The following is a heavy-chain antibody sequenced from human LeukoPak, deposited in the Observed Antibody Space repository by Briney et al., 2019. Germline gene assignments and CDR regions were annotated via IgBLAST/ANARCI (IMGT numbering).Heavy chain of an antibody. Sequence: GESLKISCAASGFTFSSYWMSWVRQAPGKGLEWVANIKQDGSEKYYVDSVKGRFTISRDNAKNSLYLQMNSLRAEDTAVYYCAREEAAAGTLYYYYYGMDVWGQGTTVTVSS. CDR1: GFTFSSYW. V-gene: IGHV3-7*04. CDR3: AREEAAAGTLYYYYYGMDV. CDR2: IKQDGSEK. J-gene: IGHJ6*02. D-gene: IGHD6-13*01.